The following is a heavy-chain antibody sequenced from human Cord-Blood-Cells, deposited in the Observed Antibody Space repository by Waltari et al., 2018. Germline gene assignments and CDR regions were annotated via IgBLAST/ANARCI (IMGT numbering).Heavy chain of an antibody. CDR2: IYYSGST. V-gene: IGHV4-39*01. Sequence: QLQLQESGPGLVKPSETLSLTCPVSGGSISSRSYFSGWIRQPPGKGLEWIGSIYYSGSTYYNPSLKSRVTISVDTSKNQFSLKLSSVTAADTAVYYCARLTNQSKYRNTNWFDPWGQGTLVTVSS. CDR3: ARLTNQSKYRNTNWFDP. J-gene: IGHJ5*02. D-gene: IGHD3-16*02. CDR1: GGSISSRSYF.